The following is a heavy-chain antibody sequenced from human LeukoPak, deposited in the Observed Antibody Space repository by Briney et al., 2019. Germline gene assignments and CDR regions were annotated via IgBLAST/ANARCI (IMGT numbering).Heavy chain of an antibody. CDR2: IYPGDSDT. CDR1: RYSFTNYW. D-gene: IGHD4-17*01. J-gene: IGHJ4*02. CDR3: ARLDGDLSY. V-gene: IGHV5-51*01. Sequence: GVSLKISCQVSRYSFTNYWIGWVRQMPGKGLEWMGVIYPGDSDTTYSPSFQGQVTISADKSISTAYLQWSSLKASDTAMYYCARLDGDLSYWGQGTLVTVSS.